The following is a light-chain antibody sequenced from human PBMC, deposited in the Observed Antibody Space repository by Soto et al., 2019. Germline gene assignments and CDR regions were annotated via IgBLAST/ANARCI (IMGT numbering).Light chain of an antibody. J-gene: IGKJ2*01. V-gene: IGKV3-11*01. CDR1: QSVDKY. CDR3: QQRNWPPFT. Sequence: EIVLTQSPATLSLSPGERATLSCRASQSVDKYLAWYQHKPGQAPRLLIYDAFNRATGIPARFSGSWSGTDFTLTISSLESEYFAVYYCQQRNWPPFTFGHGTKLDI. CDR2: DAF.